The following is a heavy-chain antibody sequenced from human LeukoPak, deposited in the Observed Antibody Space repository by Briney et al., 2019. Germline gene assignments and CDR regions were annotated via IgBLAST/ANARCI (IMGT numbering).Heavy chain of an antibody. CDR3: ARDEWNFDY. Sequence: PGGSLRPSCAASGFTFSSYAMHWVRQAPGKGLEWVAVISYDGSNKYYADSVKGRFTISRDNSKNTLYLQMNSLRAEDTAVYYCARDEWNFDYWGQGTLVTVSS. V-gene: IGHV3-30-3*01. D-gene: IGHD3-3*01. J-gene: IGHJ4*02. CDR2: ISYDGSNK. CDR1: GFTFSSYA.